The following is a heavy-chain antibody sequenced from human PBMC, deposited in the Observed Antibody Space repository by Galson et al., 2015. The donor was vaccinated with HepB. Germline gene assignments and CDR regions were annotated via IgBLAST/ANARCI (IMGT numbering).Heavy chain of an antibody. Sequence: QSGAEVKKPGESLKISCKGSGYSFTSYWIGWVRQMPGEGLEWMGIIYPGDSDTRYSPSFQGQVTISADKSISTAYLQWSSLKASDTAMYYCARQGYRSSTSCQKNYYYYGMDVWGQGTTVTVSS. J-gene: IGHJ6*02. D-gene: IGHD2-2*01. CDR2: IYPGDSDT. CDR1: GYSFTSYW. CDR3: ARQGYRSSTSCQKNYYYYGMDV. V-gene: IGHV5-51*01.